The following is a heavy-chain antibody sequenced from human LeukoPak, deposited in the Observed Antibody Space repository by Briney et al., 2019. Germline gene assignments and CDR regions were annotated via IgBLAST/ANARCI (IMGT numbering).Heavy chain of an antibody. Sequence: SETLSLTCSVSGGSISNYYWSWIRQPPGKGLEWIGYIYYSGSTNYNPSLKSRVTILVDTSKNQFSLKLSSVTAADTAVYYCARGRVLGPFDYWGQGTLVTVSS. D-gene: IGHD4/OR15-4a*01. CDR1: GGSISNYY. V-gene: IGHV4-59*12. J-gene: IGHJ4*02. CDR2: IYYSGST. CDR3: ARGRVLGPFDY.